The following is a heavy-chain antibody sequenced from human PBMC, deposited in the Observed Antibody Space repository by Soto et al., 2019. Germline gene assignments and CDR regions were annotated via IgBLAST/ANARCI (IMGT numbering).Heavy chain of an antibody. CDR3: ARVPSGSYPNYFDY. D-gene: IGHD1-26*01. J-gene: IGHJ4*02. V-gene: IGHV1-18*01. CDR1: GYTFTSYG. Sequence: ASVKVSCKASGYTFTSYGISWVRQAPGQGLEWMGWISAYNGNTNYAQKLQGRVTMTTDTSTSTAYMELRSLRSDDTAVYYCARVPSGSYPNYFDYWGQGTLVTVSS. CDR2: ISAYNGNT.